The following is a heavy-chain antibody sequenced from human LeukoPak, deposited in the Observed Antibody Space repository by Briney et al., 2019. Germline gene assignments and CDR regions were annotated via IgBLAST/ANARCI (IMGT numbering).Heavy chain of an antibody. CDR3: ARDRPTRDAFDI. D-gene: IGHD6-6*01. V-gene: IGHV4-39*07. CDR1: GGSISSSSYY. J-gene: IGHJ3*02. Sequence: SETLSLTCTVSGGSISSSSYYWGWIRQPPGKGLEWIGSIYYSGSTNYNPSLKSRVTISVDTSKNQFSLKLSSVTAADTAVYYCARDRPTRDAFDIWGQGTMVTVSS. CDR2: IYYSGST.